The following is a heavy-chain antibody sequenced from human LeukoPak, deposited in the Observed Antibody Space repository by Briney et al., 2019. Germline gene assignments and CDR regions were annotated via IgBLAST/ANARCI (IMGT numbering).Heavy chain of an antibody. CDR2: ISGSGGST. Sequence: PGGSLRLSCAASGFTFSSYAMSWVRQAPGKGLEWVSAISGSGGSTYYADSVKGWFTISRDNSKNTLYLQMNSLRAEDTAVYYCARPPSYLGYCSNTSCPFDYWGQGTLVTVSS. J-gene: IGHJ4*02. CDR1: GFTFSSYA. CDR3: ARPPSYLGYCSNTSCPFDY. D-gene: IGHD2-2*01. V-gene: IGHV3-23*01.